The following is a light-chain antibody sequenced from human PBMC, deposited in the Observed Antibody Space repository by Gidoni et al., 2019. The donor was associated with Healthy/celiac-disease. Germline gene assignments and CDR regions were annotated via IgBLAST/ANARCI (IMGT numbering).Light chain of an antibody. CDR1: QSVSSY. V-gene: IGKV3-11*01. J-gene: IGKJ4*01. CDR3: QQHSNPRT. Sequence: DIVLTTPPATLSLSPGERATLSCTTSQSVSSYLSWYQQQPGQAPRLLNYDATNRAPGTPARFSGSGAGTFFTLTISGLEPEDFAVYYCQQHSNPRTFGEGTKVEIK. CDR2: DAT.